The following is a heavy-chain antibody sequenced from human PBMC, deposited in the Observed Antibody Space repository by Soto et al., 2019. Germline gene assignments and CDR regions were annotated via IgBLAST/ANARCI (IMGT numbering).Heavy chain of an antibody. J-gene: IGHJ4*02. CDR1: GFSLSTSGVG. CDR2: IYWDDDK. D-gene: IGHD3-10*01. CDR3: AHSAYGSGSYQKRFIENFDY. Sequence: QITLKESGPTLVKPTQTLTLTCTFSGFSLSTSGVGVGWIRQPPGKALEWLALIYWDDDKRYSPSLKSRLTITTDTSKNQVVLTMTNMDPVDTATYYCAHSAYGSGSYQKRFIENFDYWGQGTLVTVSS. V-gene: IGHV2-5*02.